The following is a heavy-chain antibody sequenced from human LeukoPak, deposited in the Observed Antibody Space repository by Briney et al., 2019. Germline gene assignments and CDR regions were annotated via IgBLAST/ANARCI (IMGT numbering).Heavy chain of an antibody. CDR2: IIPILGIA. J-gene: IGHJ4*02. D-gene: IGHD3-22*01. Sequence: WASVKVSCKASGGTFSSYAISWVRQAPGQGLEWMGRIIPILGIANYEQKFQGRVTITADKSTSTAYMELSSLRSEDTAVYYCARGVDYYDSSGYSRFDYWGQGTLVTVSS. CDR3: ARGVDYYDSSGYSRFDY. CDR1: GGTFSSYA. V-gene: IGHV1-69*04.